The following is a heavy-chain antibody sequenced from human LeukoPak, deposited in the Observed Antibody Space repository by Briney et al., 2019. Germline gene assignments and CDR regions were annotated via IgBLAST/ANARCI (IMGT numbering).Heavy chain of an antibody. CDR1: GYTLTELS. CDR2: FDPEDGET. V-gene: IGHV1-24*01. CDR3: ARDYGGAPRFYYYYGMDV. J-gene: IGHJ6*02. Sequence: VASVKVSCKVSGYTLTELSMHWVRQAPGKGLEWMGGFDPEDGETIYAQKFQGRVTITADKSTSTAYMELSSLRSEDTAVYYCARDYGGAPRFYYYYGMDVWGQGTTVTVSS. D-gene: IGHD3-16*01.